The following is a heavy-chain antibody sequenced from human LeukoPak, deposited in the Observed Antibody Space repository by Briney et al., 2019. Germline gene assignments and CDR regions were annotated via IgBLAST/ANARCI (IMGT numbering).Heavy chain of an antibody. D-gene: IGHD1-26*01. Sequence: GGSLTLSCAASGFTFRDAAMTWVRQAPGKGLEWVSLISSSGANAYYADSVKGRFTISRDNSKNTLFLQMNNLRGEDTAEYYCAKDMELASWGQGTLVTVSS. J-gene: IGHJ5*02. CDR2: ISSSGANA. CDR1: GFTFRDAA. CDR3: AKDMELAS. V-gene: IGHV3-23*01.